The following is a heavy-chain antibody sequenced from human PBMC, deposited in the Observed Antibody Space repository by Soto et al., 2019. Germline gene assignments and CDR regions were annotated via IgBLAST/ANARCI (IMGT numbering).Heavy chain of an antibody. D-gene: IGHD1-20*01. CDR2: INHSGST. Sequence: PSETLSLTCAVYGGSFSGYYWSWIRQPPGKGLEWIGEINHSGSTNYNPSLKSRVTISVDTSKNQFSLKLSSVTAADTAVYYCATNPKITGTTSYNYYYYGMDVWGQGTKVTVSS. CDR1: GGSFSGYY. CDR3: ATNPKITGTTSYNYYYYGMDV. J-gene: IGHJ6*02. V-gene: IGHV4-34*01.